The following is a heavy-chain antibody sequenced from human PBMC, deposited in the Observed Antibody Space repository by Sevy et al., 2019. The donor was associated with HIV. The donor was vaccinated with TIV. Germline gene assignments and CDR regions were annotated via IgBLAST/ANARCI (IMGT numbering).Heavy chain of an antibody. D-gene: IGHD1-26*01. J-gene: IGHJ4*02. V-gene: IGHV3-23*01. CDR2: INGRGGSA. CDR1: GFTFSSFA. Sequence: GGSLRLSCAASGFTFSSFAMSWVRHIPGKGLEWVSTINGRGGSASYADSVKGRFTLSRDNSNNTVFLQMNRLRDEDTAVYYCARPTPRIAPSSAAFFDYWGQGTLVTVSS. CDR3: ARPTPRIAPSSAAFFDY.